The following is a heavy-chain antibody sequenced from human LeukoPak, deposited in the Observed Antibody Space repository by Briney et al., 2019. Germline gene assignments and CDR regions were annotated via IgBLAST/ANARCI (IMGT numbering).Heavy chain of an antibody. J-gene: IGHJ4*02. CDR1: GFTFSSYA. Sequence: GRCLRLSCAASGFTFSSYAMHWVRQAPGKGLEWVAVISYDGGNNYYADSVKGRFTISRDNSKNTLYLQMNSLRAEDTAVYYCARDSNYYGSGSYMVYWGQGTLVTVSS. V-gene: IGHV3-30*04. CDR2: ISYDGGNN. CDR3: ARDSNYYGSGSYMVY. D-gene: IGHD3-10*01.